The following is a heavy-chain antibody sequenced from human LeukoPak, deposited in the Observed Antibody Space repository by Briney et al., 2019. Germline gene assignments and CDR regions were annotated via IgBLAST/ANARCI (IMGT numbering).Heavy chain of an antibody. V-gene: IGHV4-4*07. CDR2: IYTSGST. J-gene: IGHJ3*02. CDR3: ARERVGATDHDAFDI. CDR1: GGSISSYY. Sequence: SETLSLTCTVSGGSISSYYWSWIRQPAGKGLEWIGRIYTSGSTNYNPSLKSRVTISVDKSKNQFSLKLSSVTAADTAVYYCARERVGATDHDAFDIWGKGTMVTVSS. D-gene: IGHD1-26*01.